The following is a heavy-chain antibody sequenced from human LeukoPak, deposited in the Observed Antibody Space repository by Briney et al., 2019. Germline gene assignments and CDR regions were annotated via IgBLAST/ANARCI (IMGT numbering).Heavy chain of an antibody. V-gene: IGHV1-18*01. CDR2: ISAYNGNT. J-gene: IGHJ6*03. CDR3: ARHDYGEDYYYMDV. Sequence: ASVKVSCKASGCTFTTYGITWVRQAPGQGVEWMGCISAYNGNTNYSQKLQGRVTMTTATSTSTAYMELRSLRSDDTAVCYCARHDYGEDYYYMDVWGKGTTVTVSS. D-gene: IGHD4-17*01. CDR1: GCTFTTYG.